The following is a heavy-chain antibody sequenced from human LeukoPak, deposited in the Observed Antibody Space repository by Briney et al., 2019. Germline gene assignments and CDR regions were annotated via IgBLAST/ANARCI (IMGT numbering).Heavy chain of an antibody. CDR1: GASIASGTSY. Sequence: SETLSLTCTVSGASIASGTSYWDWIRQPPGKELEWIGSIYYSGNTYYKSSLKSRLTISVDMSKNQFSLRLTSVTAADTAVYYCARRGRAVADRNYFHYMDVWGKGTAVTISS. J-gene: IGHJ6*03. V-gene: IGHV4-39*01. CDR3: ARRGRAVADRNYFHYMDV. D-gene: IGHD6-19*01. CDR2: IYYSGNT.